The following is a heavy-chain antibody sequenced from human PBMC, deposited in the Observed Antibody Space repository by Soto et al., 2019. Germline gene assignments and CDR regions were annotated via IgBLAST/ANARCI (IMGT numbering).Heavy chain of an antibody. D-gene: IGHD3-9*01. V-gene: IGHV3-30*18. CDR3: AKDRTYYDILTGYYSYYYYGMDV. CDR2: ISYDGSNK. J-gene: IGHJ6*02. Sequence: VAVISYDGSNKYYADSVKGRFTISRDNSKNTLYLQMNSLRAEDTAVYYCAKDRTYYDILTGYYSYYYYGMDVWGQGTTVTVSS.